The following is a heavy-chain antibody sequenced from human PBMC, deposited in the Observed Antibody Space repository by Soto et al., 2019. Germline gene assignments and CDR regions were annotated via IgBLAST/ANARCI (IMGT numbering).Heavy chain of an antibody. D-gene: IGHD6-6*01. J-gene: IGHJ5*02. Sequence: ASVKVSCKASGFSFTGYYIHWLRQAPGQGLEWMGWINAHSGGTEYAQRFQGRVTLTRDTSIATAYLTLTSLTSDDTALYYCAKDLTRQLAYWLDPWGQGTQVTVSS. V-gene: IGHV1-2*02. CDR2: INAHSGGT. CDR3: AKDLTRQLAYWLDP. CDR1: GFSFTGYY.